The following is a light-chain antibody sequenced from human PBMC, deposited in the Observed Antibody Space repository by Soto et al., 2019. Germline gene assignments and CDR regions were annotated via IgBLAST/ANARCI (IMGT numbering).Light chain of an antibody. CDR1: QNISSY. V-gene: IGKV3-11*01. J-gene: IGKJ4*01. CDR2: DAS. CDR3: QQRSNWPPLT. Sequence: EMVLTQSPGTLSLSPGERATLSSRASQNISSYLAWYQQKPGQAPRLLIYDASNRATGIPARFSGSGSGTDFTLTISSLEPEDFAVYYCQQRSNWPPLTFGGGTKVEIK.